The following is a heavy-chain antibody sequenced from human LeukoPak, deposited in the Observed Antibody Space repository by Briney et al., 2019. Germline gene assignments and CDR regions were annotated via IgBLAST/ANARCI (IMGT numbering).Heavy chain of an antibody. CDR2: ISSSSSYI. Sequence: PGGSLRLSCAASGFTFSSYSMNWVRQALGKWLEWVSSISSSSSYIYYADSVKGRFTISRDNAKNSLYLQMNSLRAEDTAVYYCARSEAVALDYWSQGTLVTVSS. J-gene: IGHJ4*02. D-gene: IGHD6-19*01. V-gene: IGHV3-21*01. CDR1: GFTFSSYS. CDR3: ARSEAVALDY.